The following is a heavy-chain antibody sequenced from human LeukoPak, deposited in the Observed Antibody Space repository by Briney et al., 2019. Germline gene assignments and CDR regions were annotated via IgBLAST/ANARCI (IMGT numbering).Heavy chain of an antibody. CDR3: ARRSPNYYFDY. J-gene: IGHJ4*02. CDR1: GFTFSSYA. V-gene: IGHV3-23*01. Sequence: GGSLRLSCAASGFTFSSYAMSWVRQAPGKGLEWVSGISGSGGNTYHADSVKGRFTISRDNSNNTLYLQMNSLRAEDTAVYYCARRSPNYYFDYWGQGTPVTVSS. CDR2: ISGSGGNT.